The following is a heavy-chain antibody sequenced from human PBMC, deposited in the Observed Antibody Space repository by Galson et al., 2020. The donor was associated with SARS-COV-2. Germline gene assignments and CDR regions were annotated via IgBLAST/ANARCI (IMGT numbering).Heavy chain of an antibody. Sequence: SGPTLVKPTETLTLTCTVSGFSLSNARMGVSWIRQPPGKALEWLAHIFLNDEKSYSTSLKSRLTISKDTSKSQVVLTMTNMDPVDTATYYCARISIEYYYGSGRTIREYYFDYWGQGTLVTVSS. CDR2: IFLNDEK. CDR1: GFSLSNARMG. D-gene: IGHD3-10*01. V-gene: IGHV2-26*01. J-gene: IGHJ4*02. CDR3: ARISIEYYYGSGRTIREYYFDY.